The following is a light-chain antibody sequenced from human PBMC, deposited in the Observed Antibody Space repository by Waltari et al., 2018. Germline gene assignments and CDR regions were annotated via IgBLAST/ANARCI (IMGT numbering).Light chain of an antibody. Sequence: EIVLTQSPGTLSLSPGERATLSCRASQSVSRALAWYKQKHCQAPRLLIYAASNRATGVPDRFSGSGSGTDFSLTISRLYPEDFAVYYCQHYVNLPVTFGQGTKVEI. CDR2: AAS. J-gene: IGKJ1*01. CDR3: QHYVNLPVT. CDR1: QSVSRA. V-gene: IGKV3-20*01.